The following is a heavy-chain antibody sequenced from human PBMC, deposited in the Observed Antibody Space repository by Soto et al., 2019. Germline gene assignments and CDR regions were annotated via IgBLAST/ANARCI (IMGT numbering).Heavy chain of an antibody. V-gene: IGHV1-18*01. CDR1: GYTFTSYG. CDR2: ISAYNGNT. D-gene: IGHD2-21*02. J-gene: IGHJ1*01. CDR3: ASALDCGGDCYFAEYFQH. Sequence: ASVKVSCKASGYTFTSYGISWVRQAPGQGLEWMGWISAYNGNTNYAQKLQGRVTMTTDTSTSTAYMELRSLRSDDTAVYYCASALDCGGDCYFAEYFQHWGQGTLVTVSS.